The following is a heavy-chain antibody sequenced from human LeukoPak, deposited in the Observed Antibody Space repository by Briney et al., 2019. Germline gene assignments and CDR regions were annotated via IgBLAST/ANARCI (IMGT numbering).Heavy chain of an antibody. V-gene: IGHV1-69*06. CDR1: GGTFSSYA. Sequence: SVKVSCKASGGTFSSYAISWVRQAPGQGLEWMGGIIPIFGTANYAQKFQGRVTITADKSTSTAYMELSSLRSEDTAAYYCARETRRTYYYDSSGYYYSSKYFQHWGQGTLVTVSS. CDR2: IIPIFGTA. J-gene: IGHJ1*01. CDR3: ARETRRTYYYDSSGYYYSSKYFQH. D-gene: IGHD3-22*01.